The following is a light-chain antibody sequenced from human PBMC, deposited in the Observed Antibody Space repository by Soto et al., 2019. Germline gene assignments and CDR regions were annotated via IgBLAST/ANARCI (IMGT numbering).Light chain of an antibody. Sequence: QSVLTQPRSVSGSPGQSVTISCTGTSSDVGGYNYVSWHQQHPGKAPKLMIYAVSKRPSGVPDRFSGSKSGNTASLTISGLQAEDEADYYCCSYAGSVVLGGGTQLTVL. CDR2: AVS. CDR3: CSYAGSVV. V-gene: IGLV2-11*01. CDR1: SSDVGGYNY. J-gene: IGLJ2*01.